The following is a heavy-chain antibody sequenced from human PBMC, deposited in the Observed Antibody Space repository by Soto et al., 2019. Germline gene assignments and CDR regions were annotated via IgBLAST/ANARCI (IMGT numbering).Heavy chain of an antibody. J-gene: IGHJ3*01. Sequence: EVKLLESGGGLAQPGGSLRLSCVGSGFTFDSYSIRWVRQAPGERLQWIAAINGSADRTDYAHSVRGRFTISRDNAKKAVHLQMDSMRVEDTAVYFCANDTVGGYSFLSGYYSDGRGVWGQGALVSVS. D-gene: IGHD3-3*01. CDR2: INGSADRT. V-gene: IGHV3-23*01. CDR1: GFTFDSYS. CDR3: ANDTVGGYSFLSGYYSDGRGV.